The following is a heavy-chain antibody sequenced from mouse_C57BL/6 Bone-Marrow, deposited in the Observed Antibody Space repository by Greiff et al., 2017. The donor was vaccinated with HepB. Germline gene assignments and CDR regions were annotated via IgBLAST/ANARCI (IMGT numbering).Heavy chain of an antibody. CDR1: GFTFSNYC. CDR2: IRIEYDNYAT. Sequence: EVQGVESGGGLVQPGGSMKLSCAASGFTFSNYCMNWVRQSPEKGLEWVAHIRIEYDNYATHYAESVKGRFTISRDDSKNSVYLQMNNLKAEDTGIEYCTGGGAWFAYWGQGTLVTVSA. J-gene: IGHJ3*01. V-gene: IGHV6-3*01. CDR3: TGGGAWFAY.